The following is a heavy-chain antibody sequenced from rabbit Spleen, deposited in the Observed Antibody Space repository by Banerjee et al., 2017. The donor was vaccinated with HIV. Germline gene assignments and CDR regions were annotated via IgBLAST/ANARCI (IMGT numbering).Heavy chain of an antibody. CDR3: ARGDASDTGYNL. V-gene: IGHV1S40*01. CDR2: IGIRSGTT. D-gene: IGHD1-1*01. J-gene: IGHJ4*01. CDR1: GFSLGGAAN. Sequence: QSLEESGGALVTLGGTWTLTCTASGFSLGGAANMGWARQAPGKGLDWIACIGIRSGTTHYASWAKGRFTISKTSSTTVTLQMTSLTAADTATYFCARGDASDTGYNLWGPGTLVTVS.